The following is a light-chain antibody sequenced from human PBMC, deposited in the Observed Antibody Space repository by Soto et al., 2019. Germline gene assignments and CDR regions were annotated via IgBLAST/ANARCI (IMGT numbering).Light chain of an antibody. V-gene: IGKV4-1*01. CDR1: RSVSNY. J-gene: IGKJ3*01. Sequence: EIVLTQSPATLSLSPGESATLSCRASRSVSNYLTWYQQKPGQPPKLLIYWASTRQSGVPDRFSGSGSGTDFTLTISSLQAEDVAVYYCQQYYSIPLTFGPGTKVD. CDR3: QQYYSIPLT. CDR2: WAS.